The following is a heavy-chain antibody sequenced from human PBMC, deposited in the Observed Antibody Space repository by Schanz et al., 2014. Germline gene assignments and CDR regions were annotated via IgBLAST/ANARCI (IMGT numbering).Heavy chain of an antibody. CDR1: GFTFSGYA. D-gene: IGHD2-2*01. Sequence: EVQLVESGGGLVQPGRSLRLSCAASGFTFSGYAMSWVRQAPGKGLEWVSSIVGGGGRTYYADSVKGRFTISRDNSKNTVYLQMNSLRGEDTAVYFCARDLSSLIQGDVWGKGTTVTVSS. J-gene: IGHJ6*04. CDR2: IVGGGGRT. V-gene: IGHV3-23*04. CDR3: ARDLSSLIQGDV.